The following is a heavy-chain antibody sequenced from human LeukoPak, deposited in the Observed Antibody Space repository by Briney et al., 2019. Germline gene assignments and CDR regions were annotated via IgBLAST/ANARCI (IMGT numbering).Heavy chain of an antibody. Sequence: GGSLRLSCTASGFTFGDYAMSWVRQAPGKGLEWVGFIRSKAYGGTTEYAASVKGRFTISRDDSKSIAYLQMNSLKTEDTAVYYCAKHIVATIENWFDPWGQGTLVTVSS. CDR2: IRSKAYGGTT. V-gene: IGHV3-49*04. CDR1: GFTFGDYA. D-gene: IGHD5-12*01. J-gene: IGHJ5*02. CDR3: AKHIVATIENWFDP.